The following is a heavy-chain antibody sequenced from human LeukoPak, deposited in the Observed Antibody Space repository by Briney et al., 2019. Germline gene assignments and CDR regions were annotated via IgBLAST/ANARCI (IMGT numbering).Heavy chain of an antibody. CDR1: GFNFSSYA. CDR2: IKQDGGEK. J-gene: IGHJ4*02. CDR3: AREDHSNYNY. D-gene: IGHD4-11*01. Sequence: GGSLRLSCAASGFNFSSYAMSWVRPAPGKGLEWVANIKQDGGEKFYVDSVKGRFTISRDNAKNSLYLQMNSLRAEDTAVYYCAREDHSNYNYWGQGTLVTVSS. V-gene: IGHV3-7*01.